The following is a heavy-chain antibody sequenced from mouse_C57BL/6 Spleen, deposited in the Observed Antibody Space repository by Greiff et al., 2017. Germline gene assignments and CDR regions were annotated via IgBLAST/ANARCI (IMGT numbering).Heavy chain of an antibody. Sequence: EVKLMESGTVLARPGASVKLSCKTSGYTFTSYWMHWVKQRPGQGLEWIGAIYPGISDTSYNQKFKGKAKLTAVTSASTAYMELSSLTNEDSAVYYCTRYTTVVAGDYWGQGTTLTVSS. CDR2: IYPGISDT. J-gene: IGHJ2*01. D-gene: IGHD1-1*01. CDR3: TRYTTVVAGDY. V-gene: IGHV1-5*01. CDR1: GYTFTSYW.